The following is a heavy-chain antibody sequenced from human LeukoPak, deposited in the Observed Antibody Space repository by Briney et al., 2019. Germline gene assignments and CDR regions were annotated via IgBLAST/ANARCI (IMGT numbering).Heavy chain of an antibody. Sequence: GGSLRLSCAASGFTFSSYDMHWVRQATGKGLEWVSAIGTAGDTYYPGSVKGRFTISRENAKNSLYLQMNSLRAEDTAVYYCARVAERSLYYFDYWGQGTLVTVSS. CDR1: GFTFSSYD. CDR2: IGTAGDT. D-gene: IGHD1-1*01. J-gene: IGHJ4*02. V-gene: IGHV3-13*01. CDR3: ARVAERSLYYFDY.